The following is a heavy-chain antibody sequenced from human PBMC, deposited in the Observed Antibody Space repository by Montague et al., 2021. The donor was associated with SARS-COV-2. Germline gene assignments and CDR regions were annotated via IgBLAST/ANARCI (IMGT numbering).Heavy chain of an antibody. J-gene: IGHJ4*02. V-gene: IGHV3-48*03. CDR1: GFTFSSYG. D-gene: IGHD3-22*01. CDR3: ARRTYYDGY. CDR2: ISSSGSNI. Sequence: SLRLSCAASGFTFSSYGMNWVRQAPGKGLEWVSYISSSGSNIHYADSVKGRFSIYRDNAKNSLYLQMNSLRAEDTAVYYCARRTYYDGYWGQGTLVTVSS.